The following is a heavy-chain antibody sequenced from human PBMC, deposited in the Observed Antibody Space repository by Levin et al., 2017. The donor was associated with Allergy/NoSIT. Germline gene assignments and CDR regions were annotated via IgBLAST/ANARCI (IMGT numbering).Heavy chain of an antibody. V-gene: IGHV3-73*01. CDR1: GFTFSGSA. CDR2: IRSKANSYAT. D-gene: IGHD1-26*01. J-gene: IGHJ4*02. Sequence: GGSLRLSYAASGFTFSGSAMHWVRQASGKGLEWVGRIRSKANSYATAYAASVKGRFTISRDDSKNTAYLQMNSLKTEDTAVYYCRSGSYVGDDYFDYWGQGTLVTVSS. CDR3: RSGSYVGDDYFDY.